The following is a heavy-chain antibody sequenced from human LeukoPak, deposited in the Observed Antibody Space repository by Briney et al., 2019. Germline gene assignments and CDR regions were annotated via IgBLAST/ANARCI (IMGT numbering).Heavy chain of an antibody. CDR1: GYTFSLYW. J-gene: IGHJ3*01. Sequence: GESLKISCAGSGYTFSLYWIGWVRQMPGKGLEWMGIVYPGDSDTRYNPSFQGQVTMSADKSINTAYLQWNSLKASDTAMYYCARRYSTTTGASDAFDFWGQGTMVTVFS. CDR2: VYPGDSDT. V-gene: IGHV5-51*01. D-gene: IGHD5-12*01. CDR3: ARRYSTTTGASDAFDF.